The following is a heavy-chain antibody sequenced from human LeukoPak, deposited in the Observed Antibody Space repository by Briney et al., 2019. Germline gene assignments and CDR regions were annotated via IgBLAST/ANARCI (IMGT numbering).Heavy chain of an antibody. CDR2: IEGDGSST. Sequence: GGSLRLSCAASGFAFSRYWMHRVRQAPGKGLVWVSRIEGDGSSTTYADYVKGRFTISRDNAENTLYLQMNSLRAEDTAVYFCARDPSAFAGYFDFWGQGTLVTASS. CDR3: ARDPSAFAGYFDF. V-gene: IGHV3-74*01. CDR1: GFAFSRYW. D-gene: IGHD3-10*01. J-gene: IGHJ4*02.